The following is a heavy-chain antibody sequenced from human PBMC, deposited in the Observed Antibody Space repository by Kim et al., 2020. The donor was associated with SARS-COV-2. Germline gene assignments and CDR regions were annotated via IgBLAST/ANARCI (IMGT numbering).Heavy chain of an antibody. V-gene: IGHV1-18*01. CDR3: ARDDSGSYYHNWFDP. CDR1: GYTFTSYG. J-gene: IGHJ5*02. Sequence: ASVKVSCKASGYTFTSYGISWVRQAPGQGLEWMGWISAYNGNTNYAQKLQGRVTMTTDTSTSTAYMELRSLRSDDTAVYYCARDDSGSYYHNWFDPWGQGTLVTVSS. CDR2: ISAYNGNT. D-gene: IGHD1-26*01.